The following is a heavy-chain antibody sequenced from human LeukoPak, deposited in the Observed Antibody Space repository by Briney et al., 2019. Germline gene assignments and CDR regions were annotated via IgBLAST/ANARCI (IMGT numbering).Heavy chain of an antibody. D-gene: IGHD3-22*01. V-gene: IGHV4-39*07. CDR3: ARDGGYYDSSGYHDY. Sequence: SETLSLTCTVSGGSISSSSYYWGWIRQPPGKGLEWIGSIYYSGSTYYNPSLKSRVTISVDTSKNQFSLKLSSVTAADTAVYYCARDGGYYDSSGYHDYWGQGTLVTVSS. CDR2: IYYSGST. CDR1: GGSISSSSYY. J-gene: IGHJ4*02.